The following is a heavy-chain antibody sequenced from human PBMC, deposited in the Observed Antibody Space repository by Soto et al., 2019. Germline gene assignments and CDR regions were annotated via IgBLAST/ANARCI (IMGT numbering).Heavy chain of an antibody. V-gene: IGHV5-10-1*01. Sequence: PGESLKISCKVSGYRFNNYWISWVRQMPGKGLEWMGRIDPSDSYTNYSPSFQSHVTISADKSISTAYLQWSSLKASDTAMYYCAGSGYSSAWNLDSWGQGTLVTVSS. CDR1: GYRFNNYW. D-gene: IGHD6-19*01. CDR2: IDPSDSYT. CDR3: AGSGYSSAWNLDS. J-gene: IGHJ4*02.